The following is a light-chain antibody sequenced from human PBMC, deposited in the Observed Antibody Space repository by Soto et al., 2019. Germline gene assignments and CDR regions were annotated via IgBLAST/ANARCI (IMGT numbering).Light chain of an antibody. Sequence: EIVMTQSPATLSVSPGERATLSCRSSQSVSSNLAWYQQKPGQAPRLIIYGAYTRATGIPARFSGRGSGTEFTLTISSLQSEDLAVYYGQQYNNWPPWTVGQGTKVDIK. V-gene: IGKV3-15*01. CDR1: QSVSSN. CDR3: QQYNNWPPWT. CDR2: GAY. J-gene: IGKJ1*01.